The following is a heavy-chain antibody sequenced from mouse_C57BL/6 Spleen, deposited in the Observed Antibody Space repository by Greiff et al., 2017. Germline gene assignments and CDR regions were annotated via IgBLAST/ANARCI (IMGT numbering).Heavy chain of an antibody. CDR3: ARSGYSNYGYWYFDV. D-gene: IGHD2-5*01. V-gene: IGHV1-82*01. Sequence: VQLVESGPELVKPGASVKISCKASGYAFSSSWMNWVKQRPGTGLEWIGRIYPGDGDTNYNGKFKGKATLTADKSSSTAYMQLSSLTSEDSAVYFCARSGYSNYGYWYFDVWGTGTTVTVSS. CDR2: IYPGDGDT. J-gene: IGHJ1*03. CDR1: GYAFSSSW.